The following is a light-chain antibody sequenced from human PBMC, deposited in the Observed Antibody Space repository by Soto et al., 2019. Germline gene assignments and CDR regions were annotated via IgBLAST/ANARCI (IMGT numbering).Light chain of an antibody. V-gene: IGKV3-20*01. J-gene: IGKJ3*01. CDR1: EAISSSY. Sequence: EVVLTQSPGILSLSPGERATLSCRASEAISSSYFAWYQHKPGQAPRLLIYGSSIRVTGIPDRFSGGGSGTDFTLTISILEPEDYAVYYCHQHGTSPFTFGPGTKVD. CDR2: GSS. CDR3: HQHGTSPFT.